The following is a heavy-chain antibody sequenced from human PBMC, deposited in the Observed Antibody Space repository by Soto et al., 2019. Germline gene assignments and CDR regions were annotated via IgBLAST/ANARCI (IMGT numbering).Heavy chain of an antibody. D-gene: IGHD3-16*01. CDR1: GYTFTSYG. J-gene: IGHJ4*02. CDR2: INAGNGNT. Sequence: QVQLVQSGAEVKKPGASVKVSCKASGYTFTSYGMHWVRQAPGQRLEWMGWINAGNGNTKYSQKFQGRVTITRDTSASTAYMELRSLRSEDTAVYYCARGLNVYYFDYWGQGTLVTVSS. CDR3: ARGLNVYYFDY. V-gene: IGHV1-3*01.